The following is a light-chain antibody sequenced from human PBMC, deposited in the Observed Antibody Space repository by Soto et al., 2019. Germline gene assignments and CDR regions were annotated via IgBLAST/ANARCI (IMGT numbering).Light chain of an antibody. J-gene: IGKJ1*01. CDR1: QSVSSSY. Sequence: EIVLTQSPGTLSLSPGERATLSCRANQSVSSSYLAWYQQKPGQAPRLLIYGTSNRATGIPDRFSGSGSGTDFTLTISRLEPEDFAVYYCQQYGSSPPNFGQGTKVEIK. V-gene: IGKV3-20*01. CDR2: GTS. CDR3: QQYGSSPPN.